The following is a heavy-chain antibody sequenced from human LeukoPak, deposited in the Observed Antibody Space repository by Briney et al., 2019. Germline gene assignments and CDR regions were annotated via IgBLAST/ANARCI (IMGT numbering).Heavy chain of an antibody. J-gene: IGHJ3*02. CDR1: GGSISSYY. CDR3: ARGAGTTVTTKGAFDI. V-gene: IGHV4-59*01. D-gene: IGHD4-17*01. CDR2: IYYSGST. Sequence: SETLSLTCTVSGGSISSYYWSWLRQPPGKGLEWLGYIYYSGSTNYNPSLKSRVTISVDTSKNQFSLKLSSVTAADTAVYYCARGAGTTVTTKGAFDIWGQGTMVTVSS.